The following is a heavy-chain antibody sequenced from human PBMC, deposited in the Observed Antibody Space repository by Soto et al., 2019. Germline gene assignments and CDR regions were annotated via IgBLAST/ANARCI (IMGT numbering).Heavy chain of an antibody. V-gene: IGHV1-69*02. CDR1: GGTFSCYT. CDR2: IIPILGIA. CDR3: ASGPGYSSGWYYFDY. Sequence: ASVKVSCKASGGTFSCYTISWVRQAPGQGLEWMGRIIPILGIANYAQKFQGRVTITADKSTSTAYMELSSLRSEDTAVYYCASGPGYSSGWYYFDYWGQGTLVTVSS. D-gene: IGHD6-19*01. J-gene: IGHJ4*02.